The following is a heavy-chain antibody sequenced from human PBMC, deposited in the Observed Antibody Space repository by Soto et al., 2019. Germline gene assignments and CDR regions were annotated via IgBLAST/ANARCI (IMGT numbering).Heavy chain of an antibody. CDR1: GYTFTSYY. D-gene: IGHD3-22*01. CDR2: INPSGGST. V-gene: IGHV1-46*01. Sequence: GAAVKVSCKASGYTFTSYYMHWVRQAPGQGLEWMGIINPSGGSTSYAQKFQGRVTMTRDTSTSTVYMELSSLRSEDTAVYYCAKDITMIVVVDYYGMDAWGQGTTVTVS. CDR3: AKDITMIVVVDYYGMDA. J-gene: IGHJ6*02.